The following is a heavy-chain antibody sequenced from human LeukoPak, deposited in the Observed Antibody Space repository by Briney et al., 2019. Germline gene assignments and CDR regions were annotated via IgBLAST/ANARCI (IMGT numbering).Heavy chain of an antibody. V-gene: IGHV1-46*01. D-gene: IGHD4-17*01. CDR3: ARDLSYGDYDGTFAY. Sequence: ASVKVSCKASGYTFTRYYMHWVRRAPGQGLEWMGIINPSAGSTNYAQKFQGRVTMTRDTSTSTVYMELSSLGSEDTAVYYCARDLSYGDYDGTFAYWGQGTLVTVSS. J-gene: IGHJ4*02. CDR1: GYTFTRYY. CDR2: INPSAGST.